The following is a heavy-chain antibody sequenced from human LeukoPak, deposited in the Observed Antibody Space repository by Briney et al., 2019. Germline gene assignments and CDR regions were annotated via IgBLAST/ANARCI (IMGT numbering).Heavy chain of an antibody. Sequence: SETLSLTCAVYGGSFSGYYWSWIRQPPGKGLEWIGEIYHSGSTNYNPSLKSRVTISVDTSKNQFSLKLSSVTAADTAVYYCPRGQRRGGSGELDYWGQGTLVIVSS. CDR1: GGSFSGYY. CDR2: IYHSGST. CDR3: PRGQRRGGSGELDY. V-gene: IGHV4-34*01. D-gene: IGHD2-15*01. J-gene: IGHJ4*02.